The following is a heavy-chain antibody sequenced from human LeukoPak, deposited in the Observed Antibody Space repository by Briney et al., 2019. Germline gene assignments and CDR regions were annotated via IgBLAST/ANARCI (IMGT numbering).Heavy chain of an antibody. CDR3: AKEKSRRFDFDY. D-gene: IGHD3-10*01. CDR2: LSAGGGGA. CDR1: GSICRSYA. J-gene: IGHJ4*02. Sequence: GGSLRLSCAASGSICRSYAMSWVRQAPGKGLEWVSSLSAGGGGAYYADSVRGRFTISRDDSKNTLCLQMNSLRVEDTARYYCAKEKSRRFDFDYWGQGTLATVSS. V-gene: IGHV3-23*01.